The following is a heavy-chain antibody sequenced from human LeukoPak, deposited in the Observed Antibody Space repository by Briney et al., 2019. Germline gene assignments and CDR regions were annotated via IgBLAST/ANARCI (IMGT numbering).Heavy chain of an antibody. J-gene: IGHJ6*03. D-gene: IGHD7-27*01. Sequence: PSETLSLTCTVSGGSISSYYWSWIRQPAGKGLEWIGRIYTSGSTNYNPSLKSRVTISVDTSKNQFSLKLSSVTAADTAVYYCAREASYLGYYYYMDVWGKGTTVTVSS. CDR3: AREASYLGYYYYMDV. V-gene: IGHV4-4*07. CDR2: IYTSGST. CDR1: GGSISSYY.